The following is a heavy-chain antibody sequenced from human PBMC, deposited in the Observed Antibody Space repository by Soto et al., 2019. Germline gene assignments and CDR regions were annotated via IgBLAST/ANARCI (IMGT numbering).Heavy chain of an antibody. CDR2: IYHSGST. J-gene: IGHJ6*02. V-gene: IGHV4-38-2*01. CDR3: ASCPIYYYYGMDV. CDR1: GYSISSGYY. Sequence: ETLSLTCAVSGYSISSGYYWGWIRQPPGKGLEWIGSIYHSGSTYYNPSLKSRVTISVDTSKNQFSLKLSSVTAADTAVYYCASCPIYYYYGMDVWGQGTTVTVSS.